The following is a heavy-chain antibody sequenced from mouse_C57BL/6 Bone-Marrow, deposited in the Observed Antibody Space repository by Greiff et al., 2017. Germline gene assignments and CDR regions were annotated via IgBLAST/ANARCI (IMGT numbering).Heavy chain of an antibody. D-gene: IGHD2-3*01. Sequence: VQLQQSGAELVRPGASVKLSCKASGYTFTDYYINWVKQRPGQGLEWIARIYPGSGNTYYNEKFKGKATLTAEKSSSTAYMQLSSLTSEDSAVYFCALGGLLRYWGQGTTLTVSS. CDR2: IYPGSGNT. CDR3: ALGGLLRY. CDR1: GYTFTDYY. V-gene: IGHV1-76*01. J-gene: IGHJ2*01.